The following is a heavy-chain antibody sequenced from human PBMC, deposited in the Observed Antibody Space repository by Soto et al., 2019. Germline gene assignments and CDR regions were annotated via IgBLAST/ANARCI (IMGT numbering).Heavy chain of an antibody. CDR2: ISWNSGSI. V-gene: IGHV3-9*01. D-gene: IGHD3-3*01. CDR1: GFTFDDYV. Sequence: EVQLVESGGGLVQPGRSLRLSCAASGFTFDDYVMHWVRQAPGKGLEWVSGISWNSGSIGYADSVKGRFTISRDNAKNSLYLQMNSLRAEDTALYYCAKDIPNYDFWSGGMDVWGQGTTVTVSS. J-gene: IGHJ6*02. CDR3: AKDIPNYDFWSGGMDV.